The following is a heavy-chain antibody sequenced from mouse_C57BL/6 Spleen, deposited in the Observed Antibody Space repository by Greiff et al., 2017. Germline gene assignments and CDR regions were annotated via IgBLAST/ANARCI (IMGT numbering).Heavy chain of an antibody. J-gene: IGHJ4*01. CDR1: GYSFTDYN. D-gene: IGHD1-1*01. V-gene: IGHV1-39*01. CDR2: INPNYGTT. CDR3: ARSYYGSSGAMDY. Sequence: EVQLQQSGPELVKPGASVKISCKASGYSFTDYNMNWVKQSNGKSLEWIGVINPNYGTTSYNQKFKGKDTLTVDQSSSTASMQLNSLTSEDSAVYYWARSYYGSSGAMDYWGQGTSVTVSS.